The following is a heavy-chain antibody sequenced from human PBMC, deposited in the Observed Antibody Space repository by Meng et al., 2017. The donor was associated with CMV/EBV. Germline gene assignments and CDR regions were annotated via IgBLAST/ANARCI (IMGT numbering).Heavy chain of an antibody. Sequence: GESLKISCAASGFTFSNSDMNWVRQAPGRGLEWVSSISSSSSYIYYADSVKGRFTIPRDNAKNSLYLQMNSLRAEDTAVYYCARDLESLYYYYGMDVWGQGTTVTVSS. J-gene: IGHJ6*02. V-gene: IGHV3-21*01. CDR3: ARDLESLYYYYGMDV. D-gene: IGHD3-3*01. CDR1: GFTFSNSD. CDR2: ISSSSSYI.